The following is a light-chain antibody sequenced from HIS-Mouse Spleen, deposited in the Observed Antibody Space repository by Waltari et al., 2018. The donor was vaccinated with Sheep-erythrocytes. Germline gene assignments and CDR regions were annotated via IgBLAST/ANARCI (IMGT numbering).Light chain of an antibody. Sequence: QSALTQPRSVSGSPGQSITISCTGTSSDAGGYNYVSWYQQHPGKAPKLMIYEVSKRPSGVPDRFSGSKSGNTASLTVSGLQAEDEADYYCSSYAGSNNWVFGGGTKLTVL. V-gene: IGLV2-8*01. CDR2: EVS. J-gene: IGLJ3*02. CDR3: SSYAGSNNWV. CDR1: SSDAGGYNY.